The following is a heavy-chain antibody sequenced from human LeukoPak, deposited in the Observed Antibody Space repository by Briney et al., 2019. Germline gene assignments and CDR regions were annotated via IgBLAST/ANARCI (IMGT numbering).Heavy chain of an antibody. CDR2: INNDGSSA. V-gene: IGHV3-74*01. Sequence: GGTLRLSCAASGFTFNNYWIHWVRQVPGKGLVWVSRINNDGSSASYVDSVKGRFTISRDNAKNTLFLQMNSLRAEDTAVYYCARRGTGHGMDVWGQGTTVIVSS. D-gene: IGHD1-1*01. CDR3: ARRGTGHGMDV. J-gene: IGHJ6*02. CDR1: GFTFNNYW.